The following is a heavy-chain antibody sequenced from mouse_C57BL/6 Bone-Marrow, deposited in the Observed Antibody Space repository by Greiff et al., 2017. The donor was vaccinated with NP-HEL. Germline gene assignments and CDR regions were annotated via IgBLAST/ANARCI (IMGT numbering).Heavy chain of an antibody. CDR3: ARVSYDYDVTGGAMDY. Sequence: EVKLVESGGGLVQSGRSLRLSCATSGFTFSDFYMEWVRQAPGKGLEWIAASRNKANDYTTEYSASVKGRFIVSRDTSQSILYLQMNALRAEDTAIYYCARVSYDYDVTGGAMDYWGQGTSVTVSS. V-gene: IGHV7-1*01. D-gene: IGHD2-4*01. CDR2: SRNKANDYTT. CDR1: GFTFSDFY. J-gene: IGHJ4*01.